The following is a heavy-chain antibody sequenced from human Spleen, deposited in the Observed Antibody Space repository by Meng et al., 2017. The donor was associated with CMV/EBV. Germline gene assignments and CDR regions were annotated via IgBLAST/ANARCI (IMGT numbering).Heavy chain of an antibody. D-gene: IGHD2-2*01. CDR1: GFTFSSYS. Sequence: GSLRLSCAASGFTFSSYSMNWVRQAPGKGLEWIGEINHSGSTNYNPSLKSRVTISVDTSENQFSLKLSSVTAADTAVYYCARGGRRGFVVVPAATQPFDIWGQGTMVTVSS. CDR3: ARGGRRGFVVVPAATQPFDI. J-gene: IGHJ3*02. CDR2: INHSGST. V-gene: IGHV4-34*01.